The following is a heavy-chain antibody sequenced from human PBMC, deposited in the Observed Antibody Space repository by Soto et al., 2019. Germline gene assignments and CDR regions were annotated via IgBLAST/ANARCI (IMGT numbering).Heavy chain of an antibody. CDR3: AGAPESSGYFSPNWFDP. CDR1: GGTFSSYA. CDR2: IIPIFGTA. Sequence: QVQLVQSGAEVKKPGSSVKVSCKASGGTFSSYAISWVRQAPGQGLEWMGGIIPIFGTANYAQKFQGRVTITADESTRTAYMELSSLRSEATAVYYCAGAPESSGYFSPNWFDPWGQGTLVTVSS. V-gene: IGHV1-69*12. J-gene: IGHJ5*02. D-gene: IGHD3-22*01.